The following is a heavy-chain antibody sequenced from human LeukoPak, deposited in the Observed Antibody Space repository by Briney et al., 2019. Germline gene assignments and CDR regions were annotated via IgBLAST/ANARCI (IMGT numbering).Heavy chain of an antibody. D-gene: IGHD4/OR15-4a*01. CDR2: IYSDNT. V-gene: IGHV3-53*01. CDR3: ARRAGAYSHPYDY. CDR1: GFTFASYA. J-gene: IGHJ4*02. Sequence: GGSLRLSCAASGFTFASYAMSWVRQAPGKGLEWVSFIYSDNTHYSDSVKGRFTISRDNSKNTLYLQMNSLRAEDTAVYYCARRAGAYSHPYDYWGQGTLVTVSS.